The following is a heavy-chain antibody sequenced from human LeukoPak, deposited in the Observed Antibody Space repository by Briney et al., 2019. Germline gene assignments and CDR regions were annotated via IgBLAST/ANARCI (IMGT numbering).Heavy chain of an antibody. CDR3: ARVGGRTVTSYYFDY. D-gene: IGHD4-17*01. V-gene: IGHV4-39*07. J-gene: IGHJ4*02. CDR1: GGSISSSSYY. Sequence: SETLSLTCTVSGGSISSSSYYWGWIRQPPGKGLEWIGSIYYSGSTYYNPSLKSRVTISVDTSKNQFSLKLSSVTAADAAVYFCARVGGRTVTSYYFDYWGQGTLVTVSS. CDR2: IYYSGST.